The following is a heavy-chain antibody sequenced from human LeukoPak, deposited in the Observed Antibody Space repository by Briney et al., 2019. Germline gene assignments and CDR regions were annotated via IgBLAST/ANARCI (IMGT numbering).Heavy chain of an antibody. Sequence: GGSLRLSCAASGLDFNIYEMKWVRQAPGKGLEWVSYISADGATVFYADSVKGRFTISRDNMRSPLFLQMSSLRAEDTAVYYGAGSRYPEPQDLYNWGQGTLVIVS. J-gene: IGHJ4*02. CDR3: AGSRYPEPQDLYN. CDR2: ISADGATV. D-gene: IGHD3-10*01. V-gene: IGHV3-48*03. CDR1: GLDFNIYE.